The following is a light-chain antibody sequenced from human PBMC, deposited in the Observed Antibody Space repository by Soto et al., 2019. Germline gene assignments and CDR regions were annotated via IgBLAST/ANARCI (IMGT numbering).Light chain of an antibody. V-gene: IGLV2-8*01. CDR1: SSDVARYNF. Sequence: QSVLTQPPSASGSPGQSVTISVTGTSSDVARYNFVSWYQQHPGKAPKLMIFAVTKQPSGVPDRFSGSTSGNTASLTVSGLQAEYEADYYCSSLAADYNTHSVFGTGTKLTVL. CDR3: SSLAADYNTHSV. J-gene: IGLJ1*01. CDR2: AVT.